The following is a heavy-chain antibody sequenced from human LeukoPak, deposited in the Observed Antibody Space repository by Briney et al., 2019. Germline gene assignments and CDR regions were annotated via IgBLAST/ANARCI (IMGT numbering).Heavy chain of an antibody. CDR2: INSDGSST. CDR3: ARVGHCGSYYAY. CDR1: GFTFSSYW. V-gene: IGHV3-74*01. J-gene: IGHJ4*02. Sequence: PGGSLRLSCAASGFTFSSYWMHWVRQAPGKGLVWVSRINSDGSSTSYADSVKGRFTISRDNAKNTLYLQMNSLRAEDTAVYYCARVGHCGSYYAYWGQGTLVTVSS. D-gene: IGHD1-26*01.